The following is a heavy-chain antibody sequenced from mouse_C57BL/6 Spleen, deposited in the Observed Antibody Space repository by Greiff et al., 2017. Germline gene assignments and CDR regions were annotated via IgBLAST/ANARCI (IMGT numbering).Heavy chain of an antibody. CDR3: ARSYYYGSSPYYYAMDY. CDR1: GYTFTDHT. J-gene: IGHJ4*01. V-gene: IGHV1-78*01. Sequence: VQLQESDAELVKPGASVKISCKVSGYTFTDHTIHWMKQRPEQGLEWIGYIYPRDGSTKYNEKFKGKATLTADKSSSTAYMQLNSLTSEDSAVYFCARSYYYGSSPYYYAMDYWGQGTSVTVSS. CDR2: IYPRDGST. D-gene: IGHD1-1*01.